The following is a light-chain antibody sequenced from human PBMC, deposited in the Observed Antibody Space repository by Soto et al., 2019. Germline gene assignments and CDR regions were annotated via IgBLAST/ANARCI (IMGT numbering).Light chain of an antibody. Sequence: QSALTQPASVSGSPGQSITISCTGSSSDVGGYNYVSWYQNHPGTAPKLMIYEVSNRPSGVSNRFSGSKSGNTASLTISWLQAEDEADYYCSSYTSSSALVFGGGTKLTVL. CDR1: SSDVGGYNY. J-gene: IGLJ2*01. V-gene: IGLV2-14*01. CDR3: SSYTSSSALV. CDR2: EVS.